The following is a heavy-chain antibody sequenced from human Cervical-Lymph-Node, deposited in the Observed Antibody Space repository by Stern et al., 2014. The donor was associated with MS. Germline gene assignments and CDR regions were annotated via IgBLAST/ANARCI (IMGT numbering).Heavy chain of an antibody. D-gene: IGHD5-24*01. CDR3: AKYAETFDS. CDR2: VTYNGTNK. CDR1: GFTFKSYT. V-gene: IGHV3-30-3*02. J-gene: IGHJ4*02. Sequence: VQLLESGGGVVQPGRSLRLSCSASGFTFKSYTMQWVRQPPGKGLEWVAVVTYNGTNKYYADSVKGRFTISRDNSNNILFLQMNSLRPEDSAVYYCAKYAETFDSWGQGTLVIVSS.